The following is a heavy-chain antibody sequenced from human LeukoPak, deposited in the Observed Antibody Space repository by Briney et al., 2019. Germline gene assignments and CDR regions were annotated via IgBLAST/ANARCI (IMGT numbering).Heavy chain of an antibody. J-gene: IGHJ4*02. V-gene: IGHV3-66*02. CDR3: ARGQNSYYGEDDY. CDR1: GFTVSSNY. Sequence: GGSLRLSCAAPGFTVSSNYMSWVRQAPGKGLEWVSVIYSGGSTYYADSVKGRFTISRDNSKNTLYLQMNSLRAEDTAVYYCARGQNSYYGEDDYWGQGTLVTVSS. CDR2: IYSGGST. D-gene: IGHD4-17*01.